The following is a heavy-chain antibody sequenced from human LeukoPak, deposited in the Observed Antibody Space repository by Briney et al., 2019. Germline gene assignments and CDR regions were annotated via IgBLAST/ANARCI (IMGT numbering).Heavy chain of an antibody. J-gene: IGHJ4*02. V-gene: IGHV3-23*01. CDR3: ARGRVNYVDTAMVGNFDY. CDR1: GFTFSSYG. CDR2: ISGSGGST. D-gene: IGHD5-18*01. Sequence: PGRSLRLSCAASGFTFSSYGMSWVRQAPGKGLEWVSAISGSGGSTYYADSVKGRFTISRDNSKNTLYLQMNSLRAEDTAVYYCARGRVNYVDTAMVGNFDYWGQGTLVTVSS.